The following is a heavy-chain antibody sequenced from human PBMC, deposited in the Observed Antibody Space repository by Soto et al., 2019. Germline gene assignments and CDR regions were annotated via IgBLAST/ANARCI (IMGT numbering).Heavy chain of an antibody. CDR1: GGSITSGGYF. CDR3: ATDPGTCCSDP. D-gene: IGHD2-2*01. CDR2: IYYSGST. Sequence: QVQLQESGPGLVKPSQTLSLTCIVSGGSITSGGYFWSWIRQHPGKGLEWIGNIYYSGSTYYNPSRQRRVTVSVDTSKNQFSLKLSSVTAADTAVYYCATDPGTCCSDPWGQGTLVTVSS. V-gene: IGHV4-31*03. J-gene: IGHJ5*02.